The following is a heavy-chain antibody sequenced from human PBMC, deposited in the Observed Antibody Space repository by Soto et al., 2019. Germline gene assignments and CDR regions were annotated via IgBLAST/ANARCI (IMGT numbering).Heavy chain of an antibody. Sequence: QVQLVESGGGLVKPGGSLRLSCAASGFTFSDYYMSWIRQAPGKGLEWVSYISSSGSTIYYADSVKGRFTISRDNAKNSLYLQMNSLRAEDTAVYYCARVMDVVVVVAAEVWFDPWGQGTLVTVSS. J-gene: IGHJ5*02. CDR2: ISSSGSTI. V-gene: IGHV3-11*01. CDR3: ARVMDVVVVVAAEVWFDP. CDR1: GFTFSDYY. D-gene: IGHD2-15*01.